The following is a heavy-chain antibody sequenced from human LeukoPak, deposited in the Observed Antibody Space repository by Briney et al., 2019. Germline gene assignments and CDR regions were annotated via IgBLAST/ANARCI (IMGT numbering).Heavy chain of an antibody. Sequence: ASMKVSCKASGYTFTSYDNKWVRQATGQRLGWIGRIIPILGTANYAQKFQGRVTITADKSTSTAYMELSSLTSEDTAVYYCGRGPLNRAASLGRGLIISDWGQGTLVIVAS. CDR3: GRGPLNRAASLGRGLIISD. J-gene: IGHJ4*02. V-gene: IGHV1-69*04. D-gene: IGHD3-10*01. CDR2: IIPILGTA. CDR1: GYTFTSYD.